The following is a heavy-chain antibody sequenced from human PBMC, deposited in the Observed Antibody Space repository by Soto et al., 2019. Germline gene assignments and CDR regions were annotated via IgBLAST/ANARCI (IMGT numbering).Heavy chain of an antibody. V-gene: IGHV3-64*01. CDR3: AGEGMSCPRWVFDY. CDR2: ISTNGDST. CDR1: GFTFGSYP. D-gene: IGHD6-13*01. J-gene: IGHJ4*02. Sequence: EVQLVESGGGLVQPGGSLRLSCAASGFTFGSYPMHWVRQAPGKGLEYVSAISTNGDSTFYANSVKGRFTISRDNCKNTLYLQLGSLSAEDMGVYYGAGEGMSCPRWVFDYWGQGTLVTASS.